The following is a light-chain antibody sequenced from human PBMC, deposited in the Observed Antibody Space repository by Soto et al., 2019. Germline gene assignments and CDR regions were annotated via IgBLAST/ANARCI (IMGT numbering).Light chain of an antibody. CDR2: EVS. V-gene: IGLV2-14*01. CDR3: SSYTSSSTQV. Sequence: QSALTQPASVSGSPGQSITISCTGTSSDIGGYYYVSWYQQYPGKAPKLMIYEVSNRPSGVSNRFSGSKSGNTASLTISGLQAEDEADYYCSSYTSSSTQVFGTGTKLTVL. CDR1: SSDIGGYYY. J-gene: IGLJ1*01.